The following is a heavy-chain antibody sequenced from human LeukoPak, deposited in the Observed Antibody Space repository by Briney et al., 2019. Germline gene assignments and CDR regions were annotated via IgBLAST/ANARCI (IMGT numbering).Heavy chain of an antibody. CDR2: ISSSGSTV. D-gene: IGHD2/OR15-2a*01. CDR3: ARSLRSPHAFDI. Sequence: PGGSLRLSCAASGFTFSSYWMNWVRQAPGKGLEWVSYISSSGSTVYYADSVKGRFTISRDNAKNSLYLQMNSLRAEDTAVYYCARSLRSPHAFDIWGQGTMVTVSS. CDR1: GFTFSSYW. V-gene: IGHV3-48*03. J-gene: IGHJ3*02.